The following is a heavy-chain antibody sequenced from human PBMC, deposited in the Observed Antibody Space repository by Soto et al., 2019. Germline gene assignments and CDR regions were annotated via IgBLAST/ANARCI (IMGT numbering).Heavy chain of an antibody. CDR1: GYSFTSYW. V-gene: IGHV5-51*01. D-gene: IGHD3-10*01. J-gene: IGHJ4*02. CDR3: ARSVRYYYGSGSYYNDY. Sequence: PGESLKISCKGSGYSFTSYWIGWVRQMPGKGLEWVGIIYPLDSDTRYSPSFQGQVTISADKSISTAYLQWSSLKASDTAMYYCARSVRYYYGSGSYYNDYWGQGTLVTVSS. CDR2: IYPLDSDT.